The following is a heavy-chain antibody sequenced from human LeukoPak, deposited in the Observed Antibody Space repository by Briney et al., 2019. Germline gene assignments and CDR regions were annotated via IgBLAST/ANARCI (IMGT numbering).Heavy chain of an antibody. CDR1: GFTFSSYN. CDR3: AKQGSGCSGGSCYFLRGEYYYMDV. D-gene: IGHD2-15*01. CDR2: ITSGSSYI. V-gene: IGHV3-21*04. Sequence: GGSLRLSCAASGFTFSSYNMNWVRQAPGKGLEWGSSITSGSSYIYYADSVKGRFTISRDNAKNSLYLQMNSLRAEDTAVYYCAKQGSGCSGGSCYFLRGEYYYMDVWGKGTTVTISS. J-gene: IGHJ6*03.